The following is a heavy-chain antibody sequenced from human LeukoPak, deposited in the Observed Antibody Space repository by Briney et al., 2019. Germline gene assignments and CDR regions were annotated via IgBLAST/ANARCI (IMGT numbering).Heavy chain of an antibody. CDR1: GGSISSSIYY. V-gene: IGHV4-39*01. Sequence: PSETLSLTCTVSGGSISSSIYYWGWIRQPPGKGLEWIGSSYYSGSTYYNPSLKSRVTISVDTSKNQFSLKLSSVTAADTAVYYCARHGSGSYYDYFQHWGQGTLVTVSS. CDR2: SYYSGST. CDR3: ARHGSGSYYDYFQH. J-gene: IGHJ1*01. D-gene: IGHD1-26*01.